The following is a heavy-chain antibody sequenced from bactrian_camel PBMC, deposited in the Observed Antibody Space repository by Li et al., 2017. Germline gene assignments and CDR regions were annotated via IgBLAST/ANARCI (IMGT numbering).Heavy chain of an antibody. J-gene: IGHJ4*01. CDR1: GFNYKSYC. V-gene: IGHV3S26*01. Sequence: HVQLVESGGGSVQAGGSLRLSCVVSGFNYKSYCMAWFRQAPGKERERVATIDSDGATNYADSVKGRFTISKDNAKNTLYLQMNMLKPEDTAMYYCAADFGLGGLGGGSWDYWGQGTQVTVS. D-gene: IGHD7*01. CDR2: IDSDGAT. CDR3: AADFGLGGLGGGSWDY.